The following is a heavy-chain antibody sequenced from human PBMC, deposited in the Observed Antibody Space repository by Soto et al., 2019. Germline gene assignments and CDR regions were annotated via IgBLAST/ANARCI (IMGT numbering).Heavy chain of an antibody. J-gene: IGHJ6*02. CDR2: IYRSGST. CDR3: AREGAAPYYYYGMDV. D-gene: IGHD6-6*01. V-gene: IGHV4-30-2*01. Sequence: ASETLSLTCAVSGGSISSGGYSWSWIRQPPGKGPEWIGYIYRSGSTYYNPSLKSRVTISVDRSKNQFSLKLSSVTAADTAVYYCAREGAAPYYYYGMDVWGQGTTVTVSS. CDR1: GGSISSGGYS.